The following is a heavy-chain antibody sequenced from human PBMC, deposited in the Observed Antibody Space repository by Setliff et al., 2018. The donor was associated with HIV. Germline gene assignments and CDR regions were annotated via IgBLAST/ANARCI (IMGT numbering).Heavy chain of an antibody. CDR1: GFTFDNYA. CDR3: ARPTNIDTLYYGSQTFYMYYYGLDV. V-gene: IGHV3-43D*04. CDR2: ISWDGAST. Sequence: GSLRLSCAASGFTFDNYAMVWVRQAPGKGLEWVSLISWDGASTFYADSVEGRFTVSRDNAKNSLYLQMNSLRADDTAVYFCARPTNIDTLYYGSQTFYMYYYGLDVWGQGTTVTVSS. D-gene: IGHD1-26*01. J-gene: IGHJ6*02.